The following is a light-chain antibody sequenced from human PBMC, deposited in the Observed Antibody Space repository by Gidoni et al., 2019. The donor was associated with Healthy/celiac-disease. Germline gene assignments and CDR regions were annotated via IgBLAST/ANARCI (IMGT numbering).Light chain of an antibody. CDR2: DTS. Sequence: QAVVTQEPSLTVSPGGAVTLTCGSSTGAVTSGNYPYWFQQKPGPAPRTLIYDTSNQHSWTPARFSGSLLGGKAALPLSGAQPEDEAEYYCLLSYSGARVVFGGGTKLTVL. CDR1: TGAVTSGNY. CDR3: LLSYSGARVV. J-gene: IGLJ2*01. V-gene: IGLV7-46*01.